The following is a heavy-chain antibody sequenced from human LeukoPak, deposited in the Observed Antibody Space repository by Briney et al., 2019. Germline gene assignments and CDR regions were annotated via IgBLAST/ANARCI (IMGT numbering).Heavy chain of an antibody. Sequence: SVKVSCKASGGTFSSYTISWVRQAPGQGLEWMGRIIPILGIANYAQKFQGRVTITADKSTSTAYMELSSLRSEDTAVYYCARDLEDYYFWSGYYTGDYWGQGTLVTVSS. D-gene: IGHD3-3*01. J-gene: IGHJ4*02. V-gene: IGHV1-69*04. CDR2: IIPILGIA. CDR1: GGTFSSYT. CDR3: ARDLEDYYFWSGYYTGDY.